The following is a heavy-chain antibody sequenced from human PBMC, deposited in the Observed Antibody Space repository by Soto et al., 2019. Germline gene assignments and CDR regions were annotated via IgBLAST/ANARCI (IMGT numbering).Heavy chain of an antibody. CDR1: GFTFGSYA. CDR2: ISYDGSNK. CDR3: ARDSAPRMSGGDRGGAFDY. D-gene: IGHD3-10*01. V-gene: IGHV3-30-3*01. J-gene: IGHJ3*01. Sequence: GGSLRLSCAASGFTFGSYAMHWIRQAPGKGLEWVAFISYDGSNKYYADSVEGRFTISRDNSKNTLYLQMNSLRAEDTAVYYCARDSAPRMSGGDRGGAFDYWGQGTMVTVSS.